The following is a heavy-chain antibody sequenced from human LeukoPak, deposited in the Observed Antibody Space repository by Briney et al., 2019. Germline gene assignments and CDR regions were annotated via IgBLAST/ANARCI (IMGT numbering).Heavy chain of an antibody. CDR3: ARHQYYDFWSGYPYYFDY. J-gene: IGHJ4*02. CDR2: IYYSGST. CDR1: GGSISSSSYY. V-gene: IGHV4-39*01. Sequence: SETLSLTCTVSGGSISSSSYYWGWLRQPPGKGLEWIGSIYYSGSTYYNPSLKSRVTISVDTSKNQFSLKLSSVTAADTAVYYCARHQYYDFWSGYPYYFDYWGQGTLVTVSS. D-gene: IGHD3-3*01.